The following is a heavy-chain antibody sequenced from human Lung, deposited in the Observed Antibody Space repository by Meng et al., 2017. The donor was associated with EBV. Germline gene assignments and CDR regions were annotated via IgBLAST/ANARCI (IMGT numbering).Heavy chain of an antibody. CDR3: ARAPGNWNFDS. CDR2: IYHNENT. Sequence: QVQLQDSGPGLVKPSGTLSLTCTVSSASTSSNNYWTWVRQSPGKGLEWIGEIYHNENTNYNPSLMSRVTMSLDKSKNHFSLNLRSVTAADTAVYFCARAPGNWNFDSWGQGTLVTVSS. J-gene: IGHJ4*02. CDR1: SASTSSNNY. V-gene: IGHV4-4*02. D-gene: IGHD1-20*01.